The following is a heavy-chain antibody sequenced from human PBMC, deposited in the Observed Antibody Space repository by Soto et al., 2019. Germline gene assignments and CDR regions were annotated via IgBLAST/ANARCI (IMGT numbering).Heavy chain of an antibody. CDR3: ARGKQQLVRGWFDP. Sequence: ASVKVSCKASGYSFTNNDINWVRQATGQGLEWMGWMNPNSGNTGYAQKFQGRVTMTRNTSISTAYMELSSLRSEDTAVYYCARGKQQLVRGWFDPWGQGTLVTVSS. CDR2: MNPNSGNT. J-gene: IGHJ5*02. V-gene: IGHV1-8*01. D-gene: IGHD6-13*01. CDR1: GYSFTNND.